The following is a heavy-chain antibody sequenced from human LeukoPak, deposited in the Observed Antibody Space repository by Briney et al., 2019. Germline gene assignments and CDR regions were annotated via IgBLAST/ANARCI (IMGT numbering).Heavy chain of an antibody. CDR3: ARGALSYYGSGGPLPSDY. D-gene: IGHD3-10*01. J-gene: IGHJ4*02. Sequence: ASVKVSCKASGYTVTTNFIHWVRQAPGQGLEWMGWINPNNGGTLYAQKFQGRVTMTRDTSISTAYMELSRLRSDDTAVYYCARGALSYYGSGGPLPSDYWGQGTLVTVSS. V-gene: IGHV1-2*02. CDR1: GYTVTTNF. CDR2: INPNNGGT.